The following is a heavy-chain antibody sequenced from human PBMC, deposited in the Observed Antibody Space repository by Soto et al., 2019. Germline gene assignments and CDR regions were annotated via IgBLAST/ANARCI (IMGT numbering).Heavy chain of an antibody. J-gene: IGHJ5*02. D-gene: IGHD3-10*01. CDR1: GGTFSSYA. CDR2: IIPIFGTA. Sequence: QVQLAQSGAEVKKPGSSVKVSCKASGGTFSSYAISWVRQAPGQGLEWMGGIIPIFGTANYAQKFQGRVTITAGDSTSTAYMELSSLRSEDTAVYYCARGGLLWFGDPHWFDPWGQGTLVTVSS. V-gene: IGHV1-69*12. CDR3: ARGGLLWFGDPHWFDP.